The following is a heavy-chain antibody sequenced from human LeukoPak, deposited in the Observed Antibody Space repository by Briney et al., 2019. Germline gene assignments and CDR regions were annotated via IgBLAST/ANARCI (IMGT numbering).Heavy chain of an antibody. CDR2: VYTSGYT. V-gene: IGHV4-4*07. Sequence: SETLSLTCTVSADSVSTFYWSWIRQPAGRGLEWIGRVYTSGYTNYNPSLKSRVTMSVDTSKNQFSLKLSSVTAADTAVYYCARGSSSWHYLDHWGQGLLVTVSS. D-gene: IGHD6-13*01. J-gene: IGHJ4*02. CDR3: ARGSSSWHYLDH. CDR1: ADSVSTFY.